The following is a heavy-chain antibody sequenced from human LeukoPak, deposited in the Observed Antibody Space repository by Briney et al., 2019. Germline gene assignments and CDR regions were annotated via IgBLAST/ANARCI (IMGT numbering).Heavy chain of an antibody. CDR1: GGTFSSYA. CDR2: IIPILGIA. D-gene: IGHD6-6*01. V-gene: IGHV1-69*04. CDR3: ARTRVYSSSSPHWFDP. J-gene: IGHJ5*02. Sequence: ASVKVSCKASGGTFSSYAISWVRQAPGQGLEWMGRIIPILGIANYAQKFQGRVTITADKSTSTAYMELSSLRSEDTAVYYCARTRVYSSSSPHWFDPWGQGTLVTVSS.